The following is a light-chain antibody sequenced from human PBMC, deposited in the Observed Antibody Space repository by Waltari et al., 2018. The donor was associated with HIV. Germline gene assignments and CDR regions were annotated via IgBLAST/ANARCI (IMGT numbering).Light chain of an antibody. CDR3: SSYTSSSTRL. CDR1: RSDVGGYNY. Sequence: QSALTQPASVSGSPGQSITISCTGTRSDVGGYNYVSWYQQHPGKAPKLMIYEVSNRPSGVSDRFSGSKSGNTASLTSSGLQAEDEADYYCSSYTSSSTRLFGGGTKLTVL. J-gene: IGLJ2*01. V-gene: IGLV2-14*01. CDR2: EVS.